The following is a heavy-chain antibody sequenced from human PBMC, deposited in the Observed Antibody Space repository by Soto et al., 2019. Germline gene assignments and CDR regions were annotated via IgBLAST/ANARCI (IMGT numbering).Heavy chain of an antibody. J-gene: IGHJ4*02. V-gene: IGHV3-33*01. CDR1: GFTFSSYG. CDR2: IWYDGSNK. D-gene: IGHD6-19*01. Sequence: QVQLVESGGGVVQPGRSLRLSCAASGFTFSSYGMHWVRQAPGKGLEWVAVIWYDGSNKYYADSVKGRFTISRDNSKNTRYLQMNSLRAEDTAVYYCARDVLGGLYSSGHALAYWGQGTLVTVAS. CDR3: ARDVLGGLYSSGHALAY.